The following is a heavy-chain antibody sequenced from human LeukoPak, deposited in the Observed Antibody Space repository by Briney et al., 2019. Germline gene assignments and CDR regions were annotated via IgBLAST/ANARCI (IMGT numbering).Heavy chain of an antibody. CDR2: IIPIFGTA. CDR1: GGTFSSYA. V-gene: IGHV1-69*13. Sequence: ASVKVSCTASGGTFSSYAISWVRQAPGQGLEWMGGIIPIFGTANYAQKFQGRVTITADESTSTAYMELSSLRSEDTAVYYCASSVGQQGLLWYYGMDVWGQGTTVTVSS. D-gene: IGHD4-23*01. CDR3: ASSVGQQGLLWYYGMDV. J-gene: IGHJ6*02.